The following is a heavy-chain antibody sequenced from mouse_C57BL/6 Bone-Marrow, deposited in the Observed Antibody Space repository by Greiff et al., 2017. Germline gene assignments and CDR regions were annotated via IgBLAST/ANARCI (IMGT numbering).Heavy chain of an antibody. CDR1: GYAFTNYL. CDR3: ARTYYSNYDFDY. J-gene: IGHJ2*01. Sequence: VKLMESGAELVRPGTSVKVSCKASGYAFTNYLIEWVKQRPGQGLEWIGVINPGSGGTNYNEKFKGKATLTADKSSSTAYMQLSSLTSEDSAVYFCARTYYSNYDFDYWGQGTTLTVSS. CDR2: INPGSGGT. D-gene: IGHD2-5*01. V-gene: IGHV1-54*01.